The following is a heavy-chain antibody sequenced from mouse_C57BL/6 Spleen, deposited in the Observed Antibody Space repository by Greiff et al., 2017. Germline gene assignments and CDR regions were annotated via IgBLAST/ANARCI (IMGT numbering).Heavy chain of an antibody. CDR2: IYPSDSET. CDR3: AREGDGSSIFDY. Sequence: VQLQQPGAELVRPGSSVKLSCKASGYTFTSYWMDWVKQRPGQGLEWIGNIYPSDSETHYNQKFKDKATLTVDKSSSTAYMQLSSLTSEDSAVYYCAREGDGSSIFDYWGQGTTLTVSS. CDR1: GYTFTSYW. J-gene: IGHJ2*01. V-gene: IGHV1-61*01. D-gene: IGHD1-1*01.